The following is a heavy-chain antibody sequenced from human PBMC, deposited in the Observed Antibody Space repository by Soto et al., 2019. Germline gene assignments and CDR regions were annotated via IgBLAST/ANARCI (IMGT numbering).Heavy chain of an antibody. J-gene: IGHJ4*02. CDR3: AHYDSSGYFSHFDS. D-gene: IGHD3-22*01. Sequence: QIALQESGPTVVKPTQTLTLTCTFSGFSLTTTGLGLGWIRHAPGKALEWLAMVYWNDERRYSPSLKSRLTITQDTSNNPVVLTMTYMDPVDTATYFCAHYDSSGYFSHFDSWGQGTLVTVSS. CDR1: GFSLTTTGLG. V-gene: IGHV2-5*01. CDR2: VYWNDER.